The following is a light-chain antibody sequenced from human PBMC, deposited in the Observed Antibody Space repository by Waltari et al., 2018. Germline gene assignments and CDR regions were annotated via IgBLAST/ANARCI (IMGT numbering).Light chain of an antibody. CDR3: QQVNSFPLT. CDR2: SVT. V-gene: IGKV1-12*01. CDR1: QGVDNR. J-gene: IGKJ5*01. Sequence: DIQMTQSPSSVSASVGDRVTISCRASQGVDNRLAWYQQKPGKAPKVVIFSVTSLQSGVPLRFSGSGYGTDFTLTISSLQPEDFAIYYCQQVNSFPLTFGQGTRLEIK.